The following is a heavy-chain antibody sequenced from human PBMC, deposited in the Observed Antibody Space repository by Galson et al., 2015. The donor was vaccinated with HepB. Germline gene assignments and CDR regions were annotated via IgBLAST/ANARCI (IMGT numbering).Heavy chain of an antibody. V-gene: IGHV3-74*01. CDR3: ARDRNLYYYNCGGFLS. Sequence: SLRLSCAASGFTISTYWMHWVRQAQGKGLVWVSRINSDASSTDYADSVRGRFTISRDNAKNTLYLQMNSLRAEDTAVYYCARDRNLYYYNCGGFLSWGRGTLVTVSS. J-gene: IGHJ4*02. D-gene: IGHD2-21*01. CDR1: GFTISTYW. CDR2: INSDASST.